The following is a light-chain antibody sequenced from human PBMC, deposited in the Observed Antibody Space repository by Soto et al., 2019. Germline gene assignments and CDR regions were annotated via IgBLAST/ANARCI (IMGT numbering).Light chain of an antibody. Sequence: QSVLTQPPSASGTPGQRVTISCSGSGSNIGSNTVNWYQQLPGTAPKLLIYSNNQRPSGVPDRFSGSKSGTSASLAISGLQSEDEADYFCAAWDDSLNGPLFGGGTQLTVL. J-gene: IGLJ2*01. CDR3: AAWDDSLNGPL. CDR1: GSNIGSNT. V-gene: IGLV1-44*01. CDR2: SNN.